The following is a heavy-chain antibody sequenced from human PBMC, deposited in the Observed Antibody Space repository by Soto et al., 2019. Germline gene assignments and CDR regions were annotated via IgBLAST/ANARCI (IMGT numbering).Heavy chain of an antibody. Sequence: ASVKVSCKASGGTFSSYAISWVRQAPGQGLEWMAWISVYNGNTNYAQKLQGRVTLTTDTSTSTAYMELRSLRSHDTAIYYCARPGGIATADPYYFDYWGQGTLVTVSS. J-gene: IGHJ4*02. D-gene: IGHD6-13*01. CDR1: GGTFSSYA. CDR3: ARPGGIATADPYYFDY. CDR2: ISVYNGNT. V-gene: IGHV1-18*01.